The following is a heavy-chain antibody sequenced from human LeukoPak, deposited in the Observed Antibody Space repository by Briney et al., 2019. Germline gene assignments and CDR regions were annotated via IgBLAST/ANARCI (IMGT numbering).Heavy chain of an antibody. D-gene: IGHD6-13*01. Sequence: GGSLRLSCAASGFSFSSYVMSWVRQAPGKGLEWDSGISGSGGNTYYADSVKGRFTVSRDSSKNTLYLQMSSLRAEDTAVYYCAKGAAAGTPNYWGQGTLVTVSS. CDR3: AKGAAAGTPNY. CDR2: ISGSGGNT. V-gene: IGHV3-23*01. CDR1: GFSFSSYV. J-gene: IGHJ4*02.